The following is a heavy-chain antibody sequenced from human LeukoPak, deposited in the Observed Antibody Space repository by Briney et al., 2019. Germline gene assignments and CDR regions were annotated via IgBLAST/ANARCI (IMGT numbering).Heavy chain of an antibody. CDR1: GFTFSSYA. V-gene: IGHV3-23*01. Sequence: GGSLRLSCAASGFTFSSYAMSWVRQAPGKGLEWVSAISGSGGSTYYADSVKGRFTISRDNSKNTLYLQMNSLRAEDTAVYYCAISRYYYDSSGYYGFWGQGTLVTVSS. CDR2: ISGSGGST. CDR3: AISRYYYDSSGYYGF. J-gene: IGHJ4*02. D-gene: IGHD3-22*01.